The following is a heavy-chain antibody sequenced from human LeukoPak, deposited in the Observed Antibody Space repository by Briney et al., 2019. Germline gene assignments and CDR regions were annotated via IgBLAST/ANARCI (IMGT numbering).Heavy chain of an antibody. CDR2: IYSGGRT. Sequence: PGGPLRLSCAASGFTVSSNYMSWVRQAPGKGLEWVAVIYSGGRTYYSDSVRGRFTISRDNSKNPLYLQMNSLRAEDTAVYYCASPSSSWPHYGMDVGGQGTTVTVS. J-gene: IGHJ6*02. CDR3: ASPSSSWPHYGMDV. CDR1: GFTVSSNY. V-gene: IGHV3-66*02. D-gene: IGHD6-13*01.